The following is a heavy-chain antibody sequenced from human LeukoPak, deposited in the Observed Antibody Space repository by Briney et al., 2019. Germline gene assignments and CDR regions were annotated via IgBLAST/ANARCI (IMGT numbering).Heavy chain of an antibody. D-gene: IGHD3-10*01. V-gene: IGHV3-53*01. Sequence: PGGSLRLSCAASGLSVGSNYMSWVRQSPERGLEWVSGIYSGGTTYYADSVKGRFSISRDNSRNTVYLEMSSLRPEDTAVYFCTKEFSWFGDRSGCFDPWGQGTQVTVSS. CDR2: IYSGGTT. J-gene: IGHJ5*02. CDR1: GLSVGSNY. CDR3: TKEFSWFGDRSGCFDP.